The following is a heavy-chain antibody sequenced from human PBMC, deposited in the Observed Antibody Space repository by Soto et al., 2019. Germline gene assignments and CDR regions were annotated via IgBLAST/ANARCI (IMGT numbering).Heavy chain of an antibody. J-gene: IGHJ5*02. Sequence: HSDTMSLTSTVYGGSISSGDYYWSWIRQPPGKGLEWIGYIYYSGSTYYNPSLKSRVTISVDTSKNQFSLKLGSVTAADTAVYYCARVRGGVVVWFDPWGQGTLVT. CDR1: GGSISSGDYY. D-gene: IGHD2-15*01. CDR2: IYYSGST. V-gene: IGHV4-30-4*02. CDR3: ARVRGGVVVWFDP.